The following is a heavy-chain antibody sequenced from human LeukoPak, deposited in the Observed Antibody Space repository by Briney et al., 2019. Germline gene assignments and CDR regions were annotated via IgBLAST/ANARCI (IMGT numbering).Heavy chain of an antibody. CDR2: TFYRATRSRSKWSY. D-gene: IGHD6-19*01. J-gene: IGHJ4*02. CDR3: ARGMGPVTGRYYFDY. V-gene: IGHV6-1*01. Sequence: SQTLSLTCAISGDSVSSNSAAWNWIRQSPLRGLEWLGRTFYRATRSRSKWSYEYAVSVKSRITIKPDTSTNQFSLQLNSVTPEDTAIYYCARGMGPVTGRYYFDYWAQGTLVTVSS. CDR1: GDSVSSNSAA.